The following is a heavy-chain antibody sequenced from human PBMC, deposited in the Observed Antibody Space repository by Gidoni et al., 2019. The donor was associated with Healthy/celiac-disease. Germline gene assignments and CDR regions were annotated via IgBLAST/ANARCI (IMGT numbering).Heavy chain of an antibody. CDR3: AKGRRSSGYPPFDY. J-gene: IGHJ4*02. CDR1: GFTFDDYA. V-gene: IGHV3-9*01. Sequence: EVQLVESGGGLVQPGRSLRLSCAASGFTFDDYAMHWVRQAPGKGLEWVSGISWNSGSIGYADSGKGRFTISRDNAKNSLYLQMNSLRAEDTALYYCAKGRRSSGYPPFDYWGQGTLVTVSS. CDR2: ISWNSGSI. D-gene: IGHD3-22*01.